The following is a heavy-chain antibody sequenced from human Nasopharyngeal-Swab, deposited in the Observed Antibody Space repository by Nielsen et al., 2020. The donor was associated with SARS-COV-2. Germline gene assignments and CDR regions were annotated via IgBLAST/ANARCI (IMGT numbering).Heavy chain of an antibody. V-gene: IGHV1-2*02. D-gene: IGHD1-26*01. CDR2: INSYTGDT. J-gene: IGHJ5*02. Sequence: WVRQAPGQGLEWIGWINSYTGDTKYAETFQGRVTMTRDTSVNTAYMELRSLRSDDTAVYYCAAVGGTGLFDPWGQGTLVTVSS. CDR3: AAVGGTGLFDP.